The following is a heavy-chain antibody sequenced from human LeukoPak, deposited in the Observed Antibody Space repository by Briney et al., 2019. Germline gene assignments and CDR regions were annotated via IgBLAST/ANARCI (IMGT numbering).Heavy chain of an antibody. CDR1: GFTFSTYW. D-gene: IGHD3-10*01. CDR3: AKDRARGVTMVRGVIAY. CDR2: INSDGSST. Sequence: GGSLRLSCAASGFTFSTYWMHWVRQAPGKGLVWVSHINSDGSSTSYVDSVKGRFTISRDNAKNTLYLQMNSLRAEDTAVYYCAKDRARGVTMVRGVIAYWGQGTLVTVSS. J-gene: IGHJ4*02. V-gene: IGHV3-74*01.